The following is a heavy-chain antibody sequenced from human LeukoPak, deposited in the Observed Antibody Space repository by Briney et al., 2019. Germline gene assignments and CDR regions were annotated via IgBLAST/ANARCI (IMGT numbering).Heavy chain of an antibody. V-gene: IGHV3-30*01. Sequence: GGSLRLSCAASRFTFSSYAIHWVRQAPGKGLEWVAVISYDGSNKYYADSVKGRFTISRDNSKNTLYLQMNSLRAEDTAVYYCARDRSSGWYIGCFDYWGLGTLVTVSS. J-gene: IGHJ4*02. CDR2: ISYDGSNK. D-gene: IGHD6-19*01. CDR1: RFTFSSYA. CDR3: ARDRSSGWYIGCFDY.